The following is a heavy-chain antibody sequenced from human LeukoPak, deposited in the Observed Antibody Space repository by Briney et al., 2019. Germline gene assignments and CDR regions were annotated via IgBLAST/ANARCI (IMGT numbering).Heavy chain of an antibody. V-gene: IGHV3-74*01. CDR3: ARETRYDYVWGSYRTFDY. D-gene: IGHD3-16*01. J-gene: IGHJ4*02. CDR1: GFTFSSYW. Sequence: GGSLRLSCAASGFTFSSYWMHWVRQAPGKGLVWVSRINSDGSSTSYADSVKGRFTISRDNAKNTLYLQMNSLRAEDTAVYYCARETRYDYVWGSYRTFDYWGQGTLVTVSS. CDR2: INSDGSST.